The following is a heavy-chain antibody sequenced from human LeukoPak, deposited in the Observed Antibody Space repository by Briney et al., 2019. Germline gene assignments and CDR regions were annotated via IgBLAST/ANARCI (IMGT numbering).Heavy chain of an antibody. J-gene: IGHJ2*01. Sequence: SKTLPLTCTVSGGSISGYYWSWIRQPAGKGLEWIGRIYTSGSTNYNPSLKSRVTMSVDTSKNQFSLKLSSVTAADTAVYYCARSPNWYFDLWGRGTLVTVSS. CDR2: IYTSGST. CDR3: ARSPNWYFDL. CDR1: GGSISGYY. V-gene: IGHV4-4*07.